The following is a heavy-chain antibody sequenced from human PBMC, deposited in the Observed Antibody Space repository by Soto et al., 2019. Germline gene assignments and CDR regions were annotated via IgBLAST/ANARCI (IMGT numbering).Heavy chain of an antibody. V-gene: IGHV1-69*12. CDR2: ILPLAKTV. Sequence: QVQLVQSGAEVKKPGSSVKVSCRASGGTFTSYGISWVRQAPGQGLEWMGGILPLAKTVKYEQKFQGRVTSTADESTRTMYMELSSLRSEDTALSYCATSETGAWGQGTLITVSS. CDR1: GGTFTSYG. D-gene: IGHD7-27*01. J-gene: IGHJ5*02. CDR3: ATSETGA.